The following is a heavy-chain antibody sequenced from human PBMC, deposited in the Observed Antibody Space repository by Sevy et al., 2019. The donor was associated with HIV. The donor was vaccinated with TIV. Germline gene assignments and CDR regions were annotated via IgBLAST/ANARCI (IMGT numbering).Heavy chain of an antibody. CDR3: ATSNTIMNWFDP. J-gene: IGHJ5*02. CDR1: GGSISSYY. CDR2: IYYSGST. V-gene: IGHV4-59*01. D-gene: IGHD3-9*01. Sequence: SETLSLTCTVSGGSISSYYWSWIRQPPGKGLEWIGYIYYSGSTNYNPSLKSRVTISVDTSKNQFSLKLSSVTAADTAVYYCATSNTIMNWFDPWGQGTLVTVSS.